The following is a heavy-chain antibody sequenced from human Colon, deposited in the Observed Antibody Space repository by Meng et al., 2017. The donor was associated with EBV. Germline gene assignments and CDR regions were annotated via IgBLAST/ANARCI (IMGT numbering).Heavy chain of an antibody. CDR1: GYTFTHHG. Sequence: QGQLVHSGAEVKKPGASVRVSCKASGYTFTHHGISWIRQAPGPGLEWMGWISCYNGDTNYAQKLQGRVTMTTDTSTNTAYMDLRGLRSDDTAVYYCARDPSNTSGRYAYFDYWGQGTLVTVSS. V-gene: IGHV1-18*01. J-gene: IGHJ4*02. CDR3: ARDPSNTSGRYAYFDY. D-gene: IGHD6-19*01. CDR2: ISCYNGDT.